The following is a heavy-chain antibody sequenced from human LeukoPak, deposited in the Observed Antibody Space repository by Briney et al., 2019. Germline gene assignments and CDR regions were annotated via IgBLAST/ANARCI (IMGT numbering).Heavy chain of an antibody. V-gene: IGHV3-23*01. D-gene: IGHD3-22*01. CDR3: ASLDSSGYVFDY. Sequence: GGSLRLSCAASGFTFSSYAMSWVRQAPGKGLEWVSAISGSGGSTYYAGSVKGRFTISRDYSKNTLYLQMNSLRAEDTAVYYCASLDSSGYVFDYWGQGTLVTVSS. CDR1: GFTFSSYA. J-gene: IGHJ4*02. CDR2: ISGSGGST.